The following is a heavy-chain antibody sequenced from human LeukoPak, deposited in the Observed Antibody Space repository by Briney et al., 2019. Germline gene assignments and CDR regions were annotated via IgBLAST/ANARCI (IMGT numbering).Heavy chain of an antibody. V-gene: IGHV1-69*01. D-gene: IGHD4-17*01. J-gene: IGHJ4*02. CDR2: INPIFGTA. CDR1: GCTFSSYA. Sequence: SVKVSCKASGCTFSSYAINWVRQAPGQGLEWMGGINPIFGTANYAQKFQGRVTITADESTSTAYMELSSLSSEDTAVYYCAHSDVFPDYGDFAKLGYFDYWGQGTLVTVSS. CDR3: AHSDVFPDYGDFAKLGYFDY.